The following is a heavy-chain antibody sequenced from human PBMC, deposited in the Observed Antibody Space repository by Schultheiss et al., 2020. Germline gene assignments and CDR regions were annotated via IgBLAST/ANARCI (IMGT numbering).Heavy chain of an antibody. J-gene: IGHJ4*02. Sequence: SETLSLTCAVYGGSFSGYYWSWIRQPPGKGLEWIGEINHSGSTNYNPSLKSRVTISVDTSKNQFSLKLSSVTAADTAVYYCARVYDSSGYYDYWGQGTLVTVSS. D-gene: IGHD3-22*01. V-gene: IGHV4-34*01. CDR3: ARVYDSSGYYDY. CDR1: GGSFSGYY. CDR2: INHSGST.